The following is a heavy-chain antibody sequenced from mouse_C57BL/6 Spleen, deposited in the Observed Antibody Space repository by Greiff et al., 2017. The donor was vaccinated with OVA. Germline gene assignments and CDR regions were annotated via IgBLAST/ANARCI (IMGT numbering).Heavy chain of an antibody. D-gene: IGHD3-2*02. CDR3: ARRAEDSSGEYYFDY. Sequence: QVTLKVCGPGILQSSQTLSLTCSFSGFSLSTSGMGVSWIRQPSGKGLEWLAHIYWDDDKRYNPSLKSRLTISKDTSRNQVFLKITSVDTADTATYYCARRAEDSSGEYYFDYWGQGTTLTVSS. J-gene: IGHJ2*01. V-gene: IGHV8-12*01. CDR2: IYWDDDK. CDR1: GFSLSTSGMG.